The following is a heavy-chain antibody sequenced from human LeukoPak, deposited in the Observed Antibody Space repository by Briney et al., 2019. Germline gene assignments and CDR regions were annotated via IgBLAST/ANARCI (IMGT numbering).Heavy chain of an antibody. Sequence: SETLSLTCTVSGYSISSGYYWDWIRQPPGKGLEWIGCIYYSGTTYYKPSLKTRVTISVDTSKKQFSLKLSSVTAADTAVYYCARPLSIAAAGRALHNWGQGTLVTVSS. CDR1: GYSISSGYY. V-gene: IGHV4-38-2*02. CDR3: ARPLSIAAAGRALHN. J-gene: IGHJ4*02. CDR2: IYYSGTT. D-gene: IGHD6-13*01.